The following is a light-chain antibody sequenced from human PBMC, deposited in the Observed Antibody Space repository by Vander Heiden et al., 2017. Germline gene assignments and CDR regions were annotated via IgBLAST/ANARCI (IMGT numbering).Light chain of an antibody. V-gene: IGLV1-51*02. CDR1: SFYIWNTY. Sequence: QSVLTQPPSVSAAPAHKVTISCSGTSFYIWNTYVASYRQFPGTAPKPLIYENHKRPSGIPDRFSGSKSGPSATLAITGPQTGDEADYYCGTWDSRPTAGGVFGGGTKLTVL. CDR3: GTWDSRPTAGGV. CDR2: ENH. J-gene: IGLJ3*02.